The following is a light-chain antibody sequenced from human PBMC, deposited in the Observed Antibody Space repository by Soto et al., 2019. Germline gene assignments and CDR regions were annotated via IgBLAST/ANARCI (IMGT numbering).Light chain of an antibody. V-gene: IGLV2-14*01. CDR2: EVT. J-gene: IGLJ1*01. CDR3: SSYTNINTRACF. CDR1: SSDVGGYNR. Sequence: QSVLTQPASVSGSPGQSITISCTGTSSDVGGYNRVSWYQQHPGKAPKLIIYEVTDRPSGVSNRFSGSKSGNTASLTISGLQAEDEAEYHCSSYTNINTRACFFGPGTKLTVL.